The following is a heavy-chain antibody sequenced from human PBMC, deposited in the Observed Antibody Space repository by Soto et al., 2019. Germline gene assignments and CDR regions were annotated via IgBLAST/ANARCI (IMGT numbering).Heavy chain of an antibody. CDR2: INHSGRT. Sequence: SETLSLTCAVYGGAFSGYDWSLIRQPPGKGLEWSGEINHSGRTNYNPSLKSRVTISVDTSKNQFAVKLGSVTAADTAVYYCESRIYYYGSGSYYDYWGQGTLVTVSS. V-gene: IGHV4-34*01. CDR1: GGAFSGYD. D-gene: IGHD3-10*01. J-gene: IGHJ4*02. CDR3: ESRIYYYGSGSYYDY.